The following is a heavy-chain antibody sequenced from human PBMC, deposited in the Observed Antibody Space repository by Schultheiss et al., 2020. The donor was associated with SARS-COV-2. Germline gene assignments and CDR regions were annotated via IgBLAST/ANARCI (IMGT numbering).Heavy chain of an antibody. CDR3: ARDGSRWFDP. CDR1: GGSISSYY. Sequence: SETLSLTCTVSGGSISSYYWSWIRQPPGKGLEWIGYIYYSGSTYYNPSLKSRVTISVDTSKNQFSLKLSSVTAADTAVYYCARDGSRWFDPWGQGTLVTVSS. J-gene: IGHJ5*02. V-gene: IGHV4-59*01. CDR2: IYYSGST.